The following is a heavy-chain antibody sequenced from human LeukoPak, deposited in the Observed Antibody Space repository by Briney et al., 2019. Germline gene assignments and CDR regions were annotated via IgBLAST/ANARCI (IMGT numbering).Heavy chain of an antibody. CDR2: IKQDGSEK. D-gene: IGHD3-22*01. CDR1: GFTFSYYW. J-gene: IGHJ4*02. V-gene: IGHV3-7*03. Sequence: GGSLRLSCAASGFTFSYYWMSWARQAPGKGLEWVANIKQDGSEKYYVDSVKGRFTISRDNSKNTLYLQMNSLRAEDTAVYYCAKDQESIVVVINFDYWGQGTLVTVSS. CDR3: AKDQESIVVVINFDY.